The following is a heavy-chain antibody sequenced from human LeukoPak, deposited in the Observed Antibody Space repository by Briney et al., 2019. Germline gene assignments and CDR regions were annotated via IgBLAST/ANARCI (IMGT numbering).Heavy chain of an antibody. CDR3: ARILDSAWGELGY. V-gene: IGHV3-30*02. D-gene: IGHD6-19*01. J-gene: IGHJ4*02. CDR1: GFTFNNYA. Sequence: GGSLRLSCAASGFTFNNYAMHWVRQAPGKGLEWMAFIRSDGSNKYYADSVKGRFTISRDNSKNTLYLQMNSLRAEDTAVYYCARILDSAWGELGYWGQGTLVTVSS. CDR2: IRSDGSNK.